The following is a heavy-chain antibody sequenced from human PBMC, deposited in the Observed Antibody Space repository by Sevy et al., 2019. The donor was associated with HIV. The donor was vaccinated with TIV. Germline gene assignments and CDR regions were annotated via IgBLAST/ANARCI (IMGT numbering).Heavy chain of an antibody. CDR3: TRDTWELLTGIAYYYSGMDV. J-gene: IGHJ6*02. D-gene: IGHD1-26*01. CDR1: GYNFNIYT. V-gene: IGHV1-18*01. CDR2: ISPCDGDT. Sequence: ASVKVSCQSSGYNFNIYTIHWVRQARGQGLEWVGRISPCDGDTDYAHNFHGRVSLTMDTSTSTAYLGLTSLRSDDTAVYFCTRDTWELLTGIAYYYSGMDVWGQGTTVTVSS.